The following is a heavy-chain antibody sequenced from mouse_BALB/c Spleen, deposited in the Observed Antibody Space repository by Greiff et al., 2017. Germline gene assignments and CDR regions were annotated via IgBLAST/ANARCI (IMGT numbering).Heavy chain of an antibody. J-gene: IGHJ2*01. Sequence: DVKLQESGPGLVKPSQSLSLTCTVTGYSITSDYAWNWIRQFPGNKLEWMGYISYSGSTSYNPSLKSRISITRDTSKNQFFLQLNSVTTEDTATYYCASTQLDYWGQGTTLTVSS. V-gene: IGHV3-2*02. CDR1: GYSITSDYA. CDR2: ISYSGST. D-gene: IGHD4-1*02. CDR3: ASTQLDY.